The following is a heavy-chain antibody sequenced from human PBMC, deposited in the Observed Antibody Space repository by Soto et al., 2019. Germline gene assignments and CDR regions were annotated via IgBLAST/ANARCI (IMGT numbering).Heavy chain of an antibody. CDR2: IYYSGST. J-gene: IGHJ6*02. Sequence: SETLPHTWTVSGGSISSSSYCWGWIRKPPGKGLEWIGSIYYSGSTYYNPSLKSRVTISVDTSKNQFSLKLSSVTAADTAVYYCARLVRGVIIYYYYGMDVWGQGTTVTVS. V-gene: IGHV4-39*01. D-gene: IGHD3-10*01. CDR1: GGSISSSSYC. CDR3: ARLVRGVIIYYYYGMDV.